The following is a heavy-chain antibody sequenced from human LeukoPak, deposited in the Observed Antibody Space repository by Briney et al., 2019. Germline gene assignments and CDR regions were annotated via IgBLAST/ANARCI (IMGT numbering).Heavy chain of an antibody. CDR3: AKDSGYDFWSGYNWFDP. Sequence: PGRSLRHSCAASGFTFDDYAMHWVRQAPGKGLEWVSGISWNSGSIGYADSVKGRFTISRDNAKNSLYLQMNSLRAEDTALYYCAKDSGYDFWSGYNWFDPWGQGTLVTVSS. J-gene: IGHJ5*02. D-gene: IGHD3-3*01. CDR1: GFTFDDYA. V-gene: IGHV3-9*01. CDR2: ISWNSGSI.